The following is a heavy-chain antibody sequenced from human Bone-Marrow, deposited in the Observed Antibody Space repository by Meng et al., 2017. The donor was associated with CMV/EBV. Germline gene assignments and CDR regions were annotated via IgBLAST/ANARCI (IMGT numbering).Heavy chain of an antibody. Sequence: GGSLRLSCAASGFTFSSYAMSWVRQAPGKGLEWVSVIYSGGSSTYYADSVKGRFTISRDNSKNTLYLQMNSLRAEDTAVYYCAKGGQLHWAHLCDYWGQGNLVNVHS. CDR2: IYSGGSST. CDR3: AKGGQLHWAHLCDY. V-gene: IGHV3-23*03. D-gene: IGHD2-2*01. CDR1: GFTFSSYA. J-gene: IGHJ4*02.